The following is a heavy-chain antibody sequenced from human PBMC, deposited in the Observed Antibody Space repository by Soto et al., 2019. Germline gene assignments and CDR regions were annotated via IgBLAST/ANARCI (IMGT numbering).Heavy chain of an antibody. V-gene: IGHV3-21*01. Sequence: GGSLRLSCAASGFTFNLYTMSWVRQAPGKGLEWVSGIYGSASKTFYADSVKGRFTISRDNAKNSLYLQMNSLRAEDTAVYYCAPRGYYDILTGYYGFDPWGQGTLVTVSS. CDR1: GFTFNLYT. CDR2: IYGSASKT. D-gene: IGHD3-9*01. J-gene: IGHJ5*02. CDR3: APRGYYDILTGYYGFDP.